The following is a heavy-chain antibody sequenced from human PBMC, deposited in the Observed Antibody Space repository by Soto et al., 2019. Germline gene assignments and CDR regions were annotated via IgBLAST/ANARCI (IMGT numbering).Heavy chain of an antibody. J-gene: IGHJ6*04. Sequence: EVQLLESGGGWVQPGGSLRLSCTASGFTFSTHAMTWVRQAPGKGLEWVSGISGSGGGTYYAEAVKGRFTISRDNSKSTLYLQMNSLRVEDTAKYFCAKDLGTCSSINCCCSTNVWGKGTTVTVSS. CDR2: ISGSGGGT. V-gene: IGHV3-23*01. D-gene: IGHD2-2*01. CDR3: AKDLGTCSSINCCCSTNV. CDR1: GFTFSTHA.